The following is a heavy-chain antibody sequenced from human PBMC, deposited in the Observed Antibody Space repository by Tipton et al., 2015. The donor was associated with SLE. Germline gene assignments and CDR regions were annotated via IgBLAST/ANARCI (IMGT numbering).Heavy chain of an antibody. CDR2: TYYRSKWYN. J-gene: IGHJ4*02. Sequence: GLVKPSQTLSLTCAISGDSVSSNSAAWNWIRQSPSRGLEWLGRTYYRSKWYNDYAVSVKSRITINPDTSKNQFSLKLSSVTAADTAVYYCARGGYSSSSAYLDYWGQGTLVTVSS. D-gene: IGHD6-6*01. CDR1: GDSVSSNSAA. CDR3: ARGGYSSSSAYLDY. V-gene: IGHV6-1*01.